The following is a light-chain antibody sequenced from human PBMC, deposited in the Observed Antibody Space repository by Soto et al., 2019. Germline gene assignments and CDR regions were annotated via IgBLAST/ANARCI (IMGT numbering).Light chain of an antibody. CDR2: DAS. Sequence: EIVLTQSPATLSLSPGERATLSCRASQSVNNYVAWYQQKPGQAPRLLIYDASNRATGIPARFSGSGSGTDFTRTISSLEPEDFAVYYCHQRTTWPPGMYTFGQRTKLDI. CDR3: HQRTTWPPGMYT. J-gene: IGKJ2*01. V-gene: IGKV3-11*01. CDR1: QSVNNY.